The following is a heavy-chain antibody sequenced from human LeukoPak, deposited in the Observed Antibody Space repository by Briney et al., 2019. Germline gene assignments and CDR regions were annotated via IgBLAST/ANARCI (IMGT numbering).Heavy chain of an antibody. CDR2: INPNSGGT. V-gene: IGHV1-2*02. CDR3: ARDRGLDVAAAGKFRHYYYYMDV. D-gene: IGHD6-13*01. Sequence: AASVKVSSKASGYTFTGYYMHWVRQAPGQGLEWMGWINPNSGGTNYAQKFQGRVTMTRDTSISTAYMELSRLRSDDTAVYYCARDRGLDVAAAGKFRHYYYYMDVWGKGTTVTVSS. J-gene: IGHJ6*03. CDR1: GYTFTGYY.